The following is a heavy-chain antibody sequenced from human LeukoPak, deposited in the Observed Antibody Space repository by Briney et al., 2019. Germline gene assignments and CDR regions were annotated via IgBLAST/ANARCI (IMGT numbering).Heavy chain of an antibody. CDR2: IYYSGST. Sequence: SETLSLTCTVSGGSISSYYWSWIRQPPGKGLEWIGYIYYSGSTNYNPSLKSRVPISVDTSKNQFSLKLSSVTAADTAVYYCARESYTMVRGVIIDYWGQGTLVTVSS. CDR3: ARESYTMVRGVIIDY. CDR1: GGSISSYY. D-gene: IGHD3-10*01. V-gene: IGHV4-59*01. J-gene: IGHJ4*02.